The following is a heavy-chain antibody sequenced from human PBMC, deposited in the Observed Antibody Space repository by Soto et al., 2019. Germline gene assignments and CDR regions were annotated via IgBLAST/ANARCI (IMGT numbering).Heavy chain of an antibody. J-gene: IGHJ4*02. CDR1: GGSISNVNYC. Sequence: QVQLQESGPGLVKPSETLSLTCTVSGGSISNVNYCWSWIRQSPDKGLEWIGYIYDGGSTYNNPSLKSRLTISVDTSKNQFSLKLSSVSAADTGVYYCARGPSGDKVDYWGQGTLVTVSS. CDR3: ARGPSGDKVDY. D-gene: IGHD7-27*01. CDR2: IYDGGST. V-gene: IGHV4-30-4*01.